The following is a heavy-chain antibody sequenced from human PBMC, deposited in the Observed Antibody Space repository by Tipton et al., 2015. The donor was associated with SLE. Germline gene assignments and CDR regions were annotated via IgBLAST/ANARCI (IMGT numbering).Heavy chain of an antibody. CDR2: IRWNSGSI. CDR3: AKGRDRYFDYMDV. D-gene: IGHD3-9*01. V-gene: IGHV3-9*01. J-gene: IGHJ6*03. CDR1: GFTFDDYA. Sequence: SLRLSCAASGFTFDDYAMHWVRQAPGKGLEWVSGIRWNSGSIGYADSVKGRFTTSRDNAKNSLYLQMNSLRAEDTALYYCAKGRDRYFDYMDVWGKGTTVTVSS.